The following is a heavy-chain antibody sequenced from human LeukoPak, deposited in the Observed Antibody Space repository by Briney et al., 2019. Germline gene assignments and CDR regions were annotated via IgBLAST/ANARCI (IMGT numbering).Heavy chain of an antibody. Sequence: SETLSLTCTVSGGSTSSYYWSWIRQPPGKGLEWIGYTYYSGSTNYNPSLKSRVRISVDTSKNQFSLKLSSVTAADTAVYYCASGLYGSGSYYLHYWGQGTLVTVSS. J-gene: IGHJ4*02. D-gene: IGHD3-10*01. CDR3: ASGLYGSGSYYLHY. CDR2: TYYSGST. V-gene: IGHV4-59*01. CDR1: GGSTSSYY.